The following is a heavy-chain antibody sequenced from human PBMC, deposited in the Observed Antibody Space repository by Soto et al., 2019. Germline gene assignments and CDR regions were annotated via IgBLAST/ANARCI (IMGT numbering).Heavy chain of an antibody. CDR1: GFTFSSYA. CDR2: ISYDGSNK. CDR3: ARVSGGGNSRYYYYGMDV. J-gene: IGHJ6*02. Sequence: QVQLVESGGGVVQPGRSLRLSCAASGFTFSSYAMHWVRQAPGKGLEWVAVISYDGSNKYYADSVKGRFTISRDNSKNTLYLQMNSLRAEDTAVYYCARVSGGGNSRYYYYGMDVWGQGTTVTVSS. D-gene: IGHD2-21*02. V-gene: IGHV3-30-3*01.